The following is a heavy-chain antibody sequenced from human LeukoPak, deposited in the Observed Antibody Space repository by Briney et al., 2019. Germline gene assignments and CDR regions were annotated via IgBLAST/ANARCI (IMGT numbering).Heavy chain of an antibody. D-gene: IGHD4-11*01. Sequence: ASVKVSCTASGYTFTGYYMHWVRQAPGQGLEWMGWINPNSGGTNYAQKFQGRVTMTRDTSISTAYMELSRLRSDDTAVYYCASDREFSNYGNWFDPWGQGTLVTVSS. V-gene: IGHV1-2*02. J-gene: IGHJ5*02. CDR1: GYTFTGYY. CDR3: ASDREFSNYGNWFDP. CDR2: INPNSGGT.